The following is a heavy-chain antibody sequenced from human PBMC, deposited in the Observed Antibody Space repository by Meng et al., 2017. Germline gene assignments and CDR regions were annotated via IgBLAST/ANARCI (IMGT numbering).Heavy chain of an antibody. CDR2: ISSSGTTR. J-gene: IGHJ6*02. CDR3: ARDGSTVTTNYFYGMDV. D-gene: IGHD4-17*01. CDR1: GFTFSSYE. V-gene: IGHV3-48*03. Sequence: GESLKISCAASGFTFSSYEMNWVRQSPGKGLEWVSYISSSGTTRNYADSVKGRFTISRDNAKNSLFLEMNSLRADDTAVYYCARDGSTVTTNYFYGMDVWGQGTTVTVSS.